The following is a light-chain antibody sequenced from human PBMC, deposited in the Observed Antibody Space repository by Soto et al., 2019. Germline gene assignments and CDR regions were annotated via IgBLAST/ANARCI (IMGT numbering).Light chain of an antibody. Sequence: DIQMTQSPSTLSASVGDRVTITCRASQSISGWLAWYQQKPGKAPKLLIYKASSLESGVPSRFSGSGSGTGFTLTISSLQPDDFATYYCQQYNNYGSWTFGQGTKVEIK. CDR1: QSISGW. CDR2: KAS. J-gene: IGKJ1*01. V-gene: IGKV1-5*03. CDR3: QQYNNYGSWT.